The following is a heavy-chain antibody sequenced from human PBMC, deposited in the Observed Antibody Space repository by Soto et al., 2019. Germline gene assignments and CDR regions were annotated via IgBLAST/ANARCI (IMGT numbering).Heavy chain of an antibody. V-gene: IGHV4-39*07. J-gene: IGHJ4*02. CDR3: ARSRAARPRHVDY. Sequence: PSETLSLTCPVSGGTISSSSYYWGWIRQPPGKGLEWIGSIYYSGSTYYNPSLKSRVTISVDTSKNQFSLKLSSVTAADTAVYYCARSRAARPRHVDYWGQGTLVTVSS. D-gene: IGHD6-6*01. CDR1: GGTISSSSYY. CDR2: IYYSGST.